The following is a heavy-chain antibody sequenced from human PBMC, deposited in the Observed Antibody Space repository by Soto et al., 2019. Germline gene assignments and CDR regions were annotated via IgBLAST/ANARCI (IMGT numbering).Heavy chain of an antibody. D-gene: IGHD4-17*01. J-gene: IGHJ5*02. CDR1: GYTFTSYG. CDR2: ISAYNGNT. V-gene: IGHV1-18*01. Sequence: QVQLVQSGAEVKKPGASVKVSCKASGYTFTSYGISWARQAPGQGLEWMGWISAYNGNTNYAQKLQGRVTMTTDTSNSTAYMELRSLRSDDTAVYYCAREGTTVTTDNTNWFDPWGQGTLVTVSS. CDR3: AREGTTVTTDNTNWFDP.